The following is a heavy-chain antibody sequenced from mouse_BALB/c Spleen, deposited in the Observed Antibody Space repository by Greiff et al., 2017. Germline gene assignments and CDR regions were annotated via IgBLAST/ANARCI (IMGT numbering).Heavy chain of an antibody. CDR2: IDPENGDT. V-gene: IGHV14-4*02. Sequence: VQLQQSGAELVRSGASVKLSCTASGFNIKDYYMHWVKQRPEQGLEWIGWIDPENGDTEYAPKFQDKATMTADTSSNTAYLQLSSLTSEDTAVYYCNSITTVVARAYGGQGTLVTVSA. CDR3: NSITTVVARAY. J-gene: IGHJ3*01. D-gene: IGHD1-1*01. CDR1: GFNIKDYY.